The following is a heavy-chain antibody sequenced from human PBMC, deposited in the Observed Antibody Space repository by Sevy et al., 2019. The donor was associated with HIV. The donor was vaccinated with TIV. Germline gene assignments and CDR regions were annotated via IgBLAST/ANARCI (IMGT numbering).Heavy chain of an antibody. CDR2: ISTSSSYI. CDR1: GFTFSSYS. V-gene: IGHV3-21*01. D-gene: IGHD1-26*01. Sequence: GGSLRLSCAASGFTFSSYSMNWVRQAPGKGLEWVSSISTSSSYIYYADSGKGRFTISRDNAKNSQYLPMNSLGAEDTAVYYCARDEVGGSYWEFDYWGQGTLVTVSS. CDR3: ARDEVGGSYWEFDY. J-gene: IGHJ4*02.